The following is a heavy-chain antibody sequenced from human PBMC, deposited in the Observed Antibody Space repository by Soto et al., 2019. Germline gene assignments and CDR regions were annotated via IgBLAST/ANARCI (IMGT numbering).Heavy chain of an antibody. V-gene: IGHV1-69*01. CDR1: GDSFSSYA. D-gene: IGHD6-13*01. Sequence: QVQLVQSGAEMKKPGSSVKVSCKVSGDSFSSYAISWVRQAPGEGLEWVGGIIPIFETANYTQNFQGRVTITAVESTTTAYLEVTRLRPQGKAVFYCAASDSSSWEHDYWGQGTLMTVSS. J-gene: IGHJ4*02. CDR2: IIPIFETA. CDR3: AASDSSSWEHDY.